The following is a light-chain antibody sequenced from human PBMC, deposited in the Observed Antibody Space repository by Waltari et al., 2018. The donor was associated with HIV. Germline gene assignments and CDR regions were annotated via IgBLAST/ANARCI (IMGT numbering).Light chain of an antibody. Sequence: QSALTQPRSVSGSPGQSVTISCTGTSGDVGEYNSVSWFQQHPGEDPRLMIYDVTKRPSGVPDRFSASKSGNTASLTISGLQAEDEADYYCCSYAGSYTMIFGGGTKLTVL. CDR3: CSYAGSYTMI. V-gene: IGLV2-11*01. J-gene: IGLJ2*01. CDR1: SGDVGEYNS. CDR2: DVT.